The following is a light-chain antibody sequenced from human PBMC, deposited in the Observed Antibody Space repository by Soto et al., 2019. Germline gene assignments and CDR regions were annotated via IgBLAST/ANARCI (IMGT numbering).Light chain of an antibody. CDR1: SSDVGGYNY. CDR2: EVS. Sequence: QSVLTQPPSASGSPGQSVTISCTGTSSDVGGYNYVSWYQQHPGKAPKLMIYEVSKRHSGVPDRFSGSKSGNTASLTVSGLQAEDEADYYCSSYAGSNNLGVFGGGTKLTVL. J-gene: IGLJ2*01. V-gene: IGLV2-8*01. CDR3: SSYAGSNNLGV.